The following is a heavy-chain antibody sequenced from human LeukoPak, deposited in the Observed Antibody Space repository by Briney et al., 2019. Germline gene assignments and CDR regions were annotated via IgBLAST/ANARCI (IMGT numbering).Heavy chain of an antibody. D-gene: IGHD6-13*01. CDR2: IYTSGST. V-gene: IGHV4-4*07. CDR3: ARGVTAGGYYYYYMDV. CDR1: GGSISSYY. J-gene: IGHJ6*03. Sequence: ETLSLTCTVSGGSISSYYWSWIRQPAGKGLEWIGRIYTSGSTNYNPSLKSRVTMSVDTSKNQFSLELSSVTAADTAVYYCARGVTAGGYYYYYMDVWGKGTTVTISS.